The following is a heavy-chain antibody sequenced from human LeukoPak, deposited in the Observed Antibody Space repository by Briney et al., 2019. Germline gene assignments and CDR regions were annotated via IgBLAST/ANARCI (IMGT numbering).Heavy chain of an antibody. Sequence: PGGCLRLSCAASGFTFSSYAMSWVRQAPRKGLEWVSGTSGSGGSTYYADSVKGRFTISRDNSKNTLYLQMNSLRAEDTAVYYCAKDYYGSGSYRHFDQWGQGTLVTVSS. J-gene: IGHJ4*02. V-gene: IGHV3-23*01. CDR1: GFTFSSYA. CDR2: TSGSGGST. CDR3: AKDYYGSGSYRHFDQ. D-gene: IGHD3-10*01.